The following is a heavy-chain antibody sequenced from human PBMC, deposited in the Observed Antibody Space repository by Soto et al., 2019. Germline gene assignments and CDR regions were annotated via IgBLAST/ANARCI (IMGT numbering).Heavy chain of an antibody. V-gene: IGHV4-4*02. CDR3: ARDYYYDSSGFDY. CDR2: IYHSGST. Sequence: SETLSLTCAVSGGSISSSNWWSWVRQPPGKGLEWIGEIYHSGSTNYNPSLKSRVTISVDKSKSQFSLKLSSVTAADTAVYYCARDYYYDSSGFDYWGQGTLVTVSS. CDR1: GGSISSSNW. J-gene: IGHJ4*02. D-gene: IGHD3-22*01.